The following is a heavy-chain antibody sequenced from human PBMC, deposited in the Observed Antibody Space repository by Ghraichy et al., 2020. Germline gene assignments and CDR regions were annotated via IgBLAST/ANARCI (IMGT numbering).Heavy chain of an antibody. Sequence: SETLSLTCTVSGGSISTSHWSWIRQPPEKGLEWIGYIDYSANTIYNPSLKSRVSISIDTSKSQVSLKLSSVTAADTALYYYARVRGTSSGSLDFDCWGQGTLVTVSS. CDR3: ARVRGTSSGSLDFDC. D-gene: IGHD1-26*01. CDR1: GGSISTSH. CDR2: IDYSANT. J-gene: IGHJ4*02. V-gene: IGHV4-59*01.